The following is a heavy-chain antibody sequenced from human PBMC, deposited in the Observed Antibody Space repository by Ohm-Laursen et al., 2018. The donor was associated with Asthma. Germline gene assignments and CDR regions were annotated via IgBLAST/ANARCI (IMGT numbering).Heavy chain of an antibody. CDR1: GFTFSTYW. V-gene: IGHV3-74*01. D-gene: IGHD2-21*02. Sequence: GSLRLSCAASGFTFSTYWMHWVRQAPGKGLVWVSRVYGDASNTIYADSVKGRFTISRDNSKNTLYMQMNSLRAEDTAVYYCARRDFSGGDPSAAFDIWGQGTMVTVSS. J-gene: IGHJ3*02. CDR3: ARRDFSGGDPSAAFDI. CDR2: VYGDASNT.